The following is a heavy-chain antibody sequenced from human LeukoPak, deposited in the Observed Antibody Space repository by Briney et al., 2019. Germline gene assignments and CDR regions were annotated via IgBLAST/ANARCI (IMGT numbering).Heavy chain of an antibody. CDR1: GYTFTSYF. Sequence: ASVKVSCKPSGYTFTSYFIHWVRQAPGQGLEWMGIINPSGGSTNYAQKFRGRVTMTRVTSTSTVYMELSSLRSEDTAVYYCARGDHVRIYAESSFDIWGQGTKVTVSS. D-gene: IGHD5/OR15-5a*01. V-gene: IGHV1-46*01. J-gene: IGHJ3*02. CDR3: ARGDHVRIYAESSFDI. CDR2: INPSGGST.